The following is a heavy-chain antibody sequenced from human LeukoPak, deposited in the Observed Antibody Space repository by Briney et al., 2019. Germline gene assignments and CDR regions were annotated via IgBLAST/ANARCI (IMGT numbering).Heavy chain of an antibody. D-gene: IGHD6-19*01. CDR3: ARDLAVAGRGDAFDI. J-gene: IGHJ3*02. V-gene: IGHV4-4*07. Sequence: SETLSLTCTVSGGSISSYYWSWIRQPAGKGLEWIGRIYTSGSTNYNPSLKSRVTMSVDTSKNQFSLKPSSVTAADTAVYYCARDLAVAGRGDAFDIWGQGTMVTVSS. CDR1: GGSISSYY. CDR2: IYTSGST.